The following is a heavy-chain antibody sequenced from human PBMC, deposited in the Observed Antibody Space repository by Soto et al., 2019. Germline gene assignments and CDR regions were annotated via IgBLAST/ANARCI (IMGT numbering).Heavy chain of an antibody. V-gene: IGHV1-3*01. CDR2: INAGNGNT. Sequence: ASVKVSCKASGYTFTGYAMHWVRQAPGQRLEWMGWINAGNGNTKYSQKFQGRFTITRDTSASTAYMELRSLRSDDTAVYYCATRSPAFDYWGQGTLVTVSS. CDR1: GYTFTGYA. J-gene: IGHJ4*02. CDR3: ATRSPAFDY.